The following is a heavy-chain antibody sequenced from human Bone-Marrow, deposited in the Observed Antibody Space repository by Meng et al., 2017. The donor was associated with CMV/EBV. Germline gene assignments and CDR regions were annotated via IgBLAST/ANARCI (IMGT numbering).Heavy chain of an antibody. CDR1: GASISSSSYY. CDR2: IYHSGST. D-gene: IGHD6-13*01. Sequence: SETLSLTCTVSGASISSSSYYWGWIRQPPGKGLEWIGNIYHSGSTYYNPSLKSRVIISVDTSKNQFSLNLTSVTPADTAVYYCARDLFLVAAGMFGTPLGYWGHGTLVTVSS. J-gene: IGHJ4*01. V-gene: IGHV4-39*07. CDR3: ARDLFLVAAGMFGTPLGY.